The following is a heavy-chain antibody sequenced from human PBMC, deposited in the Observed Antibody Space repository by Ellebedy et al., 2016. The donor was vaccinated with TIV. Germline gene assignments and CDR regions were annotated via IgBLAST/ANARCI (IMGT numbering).Heavy chain of an antibody. CDR2: INHSGST. CDR1: GCSFSDYS. Sequence: SETLSLXXAVYGCSFSDYSWNWIRQPPGKGLEWIGEINHSGSTSYNPSLKSRATISVDTSKNQFSLKLRSVTAADTAVYYCARESDYFFEYWGQGTLVTVSS. CDR3: ARESDYFFEY. J-gene: IGHJ4*02. D-gene: IGHD2-21*02. V-gene: IGHV4-34*01.